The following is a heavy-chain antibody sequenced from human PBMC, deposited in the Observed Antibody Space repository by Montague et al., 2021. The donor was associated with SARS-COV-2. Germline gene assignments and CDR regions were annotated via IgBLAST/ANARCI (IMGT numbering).Heavy chain of an antibody. Sequence: SETLSLTRTVSGGSISSSSYFWGWIRQPPGKGLEWIGSIYYSGSTYYNPSLESRVTISVDTSKNQFSLKLSSVTAADTAVFYCARKTSRGLTIFGVVTASYCFDYWGQGTLVTVSS. CDR2: IYYSGST. CDR1: GGSISSSSYF. J-gene: IGHJ4*02. CDR3: ARKTSRGLTIFGVVTASYCFDY. D-gene: IGHD3-3*01. V-gene: IGHV4-39*01.